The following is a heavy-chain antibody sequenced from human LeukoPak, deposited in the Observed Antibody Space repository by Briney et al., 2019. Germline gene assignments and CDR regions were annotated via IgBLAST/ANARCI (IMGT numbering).Heavy chain of an antibody. V-gene: IGHV1-46*01. Sequence: ASVKVSCKASGGTFSSYAISWVRQAPGQGLEWMGIINPSGGSTSYAQKFQGRVTMTRDMSTSTVYMELSSLRSEDTAVYYCARTMTTDNWFDPWGQGTLVTVSS. D-gene: IGHD4-11*01. CDR1: GGTFSSYA. J-gene: IGHJ5*02. CDR3: ARTMTTDNWFDP. CDR2: INPSGGST.